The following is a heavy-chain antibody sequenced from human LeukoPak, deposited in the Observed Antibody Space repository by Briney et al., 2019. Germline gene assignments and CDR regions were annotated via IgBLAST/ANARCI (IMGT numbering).Heavy chain of an antibody. CDR3: ASSANYGGNSGYFDS. CDR2: IYYSGST. CDR1: GGSFSGYY. J-gene: IGHJ4*02. V-gene: IGHV4-31*11. Sequence: SETLSLTCAVYGGSFSGYYWSWIRQHPGKGLEWIGYIYYSGSTYYNPSLKSRVTISVDTSMNQFSLKLSSVTAADTAVYYCASSANYGGNSGYFDSWGQGTLVTVSS. D-gene: IGHD4-23*01.